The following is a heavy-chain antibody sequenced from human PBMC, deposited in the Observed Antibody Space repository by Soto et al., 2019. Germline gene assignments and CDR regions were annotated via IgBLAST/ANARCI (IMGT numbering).Heavy chain of an antibody. CDR1: GYTFSGYN. Sequence: VASVKVSCKASGYTFSGYNIHWLRQAPGQGLEWMGWINPNSGGTNYAQKFQGRVTVTRDTPTSTAYMELSRLTSDDTAVYYCVRSLTEGYCTITGCYTRPLYGMDVWGQGTTVTVSS. CDR3: VRSLTEGYCTITGCYTRPLYGMDV. CDR2: INPNSGGT. J-gene: IGHJ6*02. D-gene: IGHD2-2*02. V-gene: IGHV1-2*02.